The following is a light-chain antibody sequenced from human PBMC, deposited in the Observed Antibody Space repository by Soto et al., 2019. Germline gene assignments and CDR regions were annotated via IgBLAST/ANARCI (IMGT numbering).Light chain of an antibody. V-gene: IGLV3-21*02. CDR3: QVWDSSSDHVV. CDR1: NVGSKS. J-gene: IGLJ2*01. CDR2: DDS. Sequence: SYELTQPPSVSVAPGQTARITCGGYNVGSKSVHWYQQKPGQAPVLVVYDDSDRPSGIPERFSGSNSGNTATLTISRVEAGDEADYYCQVWDSSSDHVVFGGGTQLTVL.